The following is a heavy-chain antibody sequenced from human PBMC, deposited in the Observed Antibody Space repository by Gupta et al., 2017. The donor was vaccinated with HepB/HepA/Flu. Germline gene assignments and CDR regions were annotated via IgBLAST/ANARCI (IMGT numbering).Heavy chain of an antibody. CDR1: GASISSGAYY. CDR3: ARYSHVYDSSGYHYFFDY. D-gene: IGHD3-22*01. Sequence: QVQLQESGPGLVKPSQTLSLTCTVSGASISSGAYYWGWIRTFPGRGLEWIGYTHFNGNTYYNPSLKSRLTMSVATSQNQFSLTLTSVTAADTAVYYCARYSHVYDSSGYHYFFDYWGQGTLVTVSS. V-gene: IGHV4-31*03. J-gene: IGHJ4*02. CDR2: THFNGNT.